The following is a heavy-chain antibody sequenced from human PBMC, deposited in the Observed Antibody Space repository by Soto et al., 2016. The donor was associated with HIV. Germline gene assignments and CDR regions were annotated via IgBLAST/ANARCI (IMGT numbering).Heavy chain of an antibody. CDR1: GFTFSSYS. V-gene: IGHV3-21*01. CDR3: ARDDIAVAGFDY. J-gene: IGHJ4*02. Sequence: EVQLVESGGGLVKPGGSLRLSCAASGFTFSSYSMNWVRQAPGKGLEWVSSISSSSSYIYYADSVKGRFTISRDNAKNSLYLQMNSLRAEDTAVYYCARDDIAVAGFDYWGQGTLVHRLL. D-gene: IGHD6-19*01. CDR2: ISSSSSYI.